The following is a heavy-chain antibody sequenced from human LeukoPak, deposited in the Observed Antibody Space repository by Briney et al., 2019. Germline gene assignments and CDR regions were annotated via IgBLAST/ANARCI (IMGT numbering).Heavy chain of an antibody. Sequence: SVKVSCKASGGTFSSYAISWVRQAPGQGLEWMGGIIPIFGTANYAQKFQGRVTITTDESTSTAYMELSSLRSEDTAVYYCAGDGGYDSSGYYRVYFDYWGQGTLVTVSS. D-gene: IGHD3-22*01. CDR1: GGTFSSYA. V-gene: IGHV1-69*05. J-gene: IGHJ4*02. CDR3: AGDGGYDSSGYYRVYFDY. CDR2: IIPIFGTA.